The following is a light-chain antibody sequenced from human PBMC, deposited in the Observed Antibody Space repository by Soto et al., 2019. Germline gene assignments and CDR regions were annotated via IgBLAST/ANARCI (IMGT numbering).Light chain of an antibody. V-gene: IGKV3-15*01. J-gene: IGKJ2*01. CDR2: GAS. Sequence: EIVMTQSPATLSVSPGERATLSCRASQSVSSNLAWYQQKPGQPPRLLIYGASTRATGIAARFSGSGSGTEFTLPISTLQSEDFPVYYCQQYNNWPLYTFGQGTKLEIK. CDR1: QSVSSN. CDR3: QQYNNWPLYT.